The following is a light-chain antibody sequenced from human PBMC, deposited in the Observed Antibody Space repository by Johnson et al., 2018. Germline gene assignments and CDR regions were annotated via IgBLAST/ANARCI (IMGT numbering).Light chain of an antibody. CDR2: EIN. Sequence: SVLTQPPSVSAAPGQKVTISCSGSSSNIGNNYVSWYQQLPGTAPKLLIYEINKRPSGIPDRFSGSKSGTSATLGITGLQTGDEADYYCGTWDSSLSAGNAFGTGTKVTVL. CDR3: GTWDSSLSAGNA. CDR1: SSNIGNNY. J-gene: IGLJ1*01. V-gene: IGLV1-51*02.